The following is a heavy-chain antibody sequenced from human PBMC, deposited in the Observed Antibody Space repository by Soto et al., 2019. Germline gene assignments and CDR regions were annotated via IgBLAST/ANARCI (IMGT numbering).Heavy chain of an antibody. Sequence: QVQLQESGPGLVKPSETLSLTCSVSGASIKNYYCSWIRQPPGKGLEWIGYIHYSGTTNYNPSLKSRVTMSVDTSKNQFSLKLSSVTAADTGVYYFARHGEGGLFDYWGQGTLVTGSS. J-gene: IGHJ4*02. D-gene: IGHD3-10*01. CDR1: GASIKNYY. V-gene: IGHV4-59*01. CDR2: IHYSGTT. CDR3: ARHGEGGLFDY.